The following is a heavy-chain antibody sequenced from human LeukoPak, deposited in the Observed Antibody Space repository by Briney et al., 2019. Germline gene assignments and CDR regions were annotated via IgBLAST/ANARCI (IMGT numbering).Heavy chain of an antibody. CDR2: IYSGGKT. J-gene: IGHJ3*02. CDR3: ARGGAFDI. V-gene: IGHV3-53*01. Sequence: GGSLRLSCAASGFTVSSNYMSWVRQAPGKGLEWVSVIYSGGKTYYVDSVKGRFTISRDNSKNTLYLQMDTLRAEDTAVYYCARGGAFDIWGQGTMVTVSS. D-gene: IGHD3-16*01. CDR1: GFTVSSNY.